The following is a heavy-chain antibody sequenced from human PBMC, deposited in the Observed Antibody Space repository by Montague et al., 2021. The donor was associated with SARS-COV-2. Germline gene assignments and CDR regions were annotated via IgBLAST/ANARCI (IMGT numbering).Heavy chain of an antibody. CDR1: GYTFTSYD. D-gene: IGHD2-2*01. V-gene: IGHV1-18*01. CDR3: ARGSQPAAMVHTYYYYDMDV. CDR2: INANSGNT. Sequence: SVKVSCKASGYTFTSYDINWVRQAPVQGLEWMGWINANSGNTDYXQKLQGRVTMTTNTSTSTAYMELRSLRSDDTAVYYCARGSQPAAMVHTYYYYDMDVWGKGTTVTVSS. J-gene: IGHJ6*03.